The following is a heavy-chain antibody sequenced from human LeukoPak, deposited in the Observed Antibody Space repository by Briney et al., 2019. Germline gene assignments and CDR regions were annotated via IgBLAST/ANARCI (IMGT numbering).Heavy chain of an antibody. Sequence: PGGSLTLSCAASGFTFSSYGMHWVRQAPGKGLEWVAFIRYDGSEKYYANSVEGRCTISRDHSKNAVYLQMNSLRAEDTAVYYCARGTYYYDSSPDYFDYWGQGTLVTVSS. CDR2: IRYDGSEK. J-gene: IGHJ4*02. V-gene: IGHV3-30*02. CDR3: ARGTYYYDSSPDYFDY. CDR1: GFTFSSYG. D-gene: IGHD3-22*01.